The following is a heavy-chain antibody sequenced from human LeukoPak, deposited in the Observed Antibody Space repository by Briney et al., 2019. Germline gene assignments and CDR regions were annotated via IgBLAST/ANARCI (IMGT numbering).Heavy chain of an antibody. CDR2: ISSSSYHI. CDR3: ARERGPHRWELHI. CDR1: GFTFSNYA. V-gene: IGHV3-21*01. Sequence: GGSLRLSCATSGFTFSNYAMNWVRQAPGKGLEWVSSISSSSYHIYYADSVKGRFTISRDNAKNSLYLQMNSLRAEDTAVYYCARERGPHRWELHIWGQGTMVTVSS. J-gene: IGHJ3*02. D-gene: IGHD1-26*01.